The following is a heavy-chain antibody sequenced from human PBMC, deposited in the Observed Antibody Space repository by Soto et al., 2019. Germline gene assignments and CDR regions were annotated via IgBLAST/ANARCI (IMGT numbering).Heavy chain of an antibody. Sequence: PSETLSLTCTVSGDTSTSYYWGWIRQAPGKGLEWIGNIHNSGTSAHNPSLNGRVTISIDMSKKQFSLKLTSLTSADPAVYFCARDFYDSCGNTWFDPWSQGTLVTVSS. J-gene: IGHJ5*02. CDR2: IHNSGTS. V-gene: IGHV4-59*01. CDR1: GDTSTSYY. D-gene: IGHD3-22*01. CDR3: ARDFYDSCGNTWFDP.